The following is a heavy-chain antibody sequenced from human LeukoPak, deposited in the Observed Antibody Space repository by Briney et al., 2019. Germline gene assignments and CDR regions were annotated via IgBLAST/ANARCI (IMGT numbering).Heavy chain of an antibody. Sequence: PSETLSLTCAVYGGSFSGYYWSWIRQPPGKGLEWIGEINHSGSTKYNPSLKSRVTISVDTSKNQFSLKLSSVTAADTAVYYCARGGPQASWDFLTGYQGPLYYLDFWGQGTLVTVSS. J-gene: IGHJ4*02. CDR2: INHSGST. CDR1: GGSFSGYY. D-gene: IGHD3-9*01. CDR3: ARGGPQASWDFLTGYQGPLYYLDF. V-gene: IGHV4-34*01.